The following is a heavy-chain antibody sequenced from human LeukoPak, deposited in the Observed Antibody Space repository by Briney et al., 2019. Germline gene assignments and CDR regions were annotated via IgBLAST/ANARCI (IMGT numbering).Heavy chain of an antibody. CDR1: GITFSSYS. J-gene: IGHJ6*02. Sequence: GGSLRLSCAATGITFSSYSMNWVRQAPGKGLEWVSTVYSGGLTYYADPVKGRFTISRDNSKNTLYLQMSSLRAEDTAVYYCVRDRWPGLGDFWGQGTTVTVSS. CDR2: VYSGGLT. D-gene: IGHD6-19*01. CDR3: VRDRWPGLGDF. V-gene: IGHV3-66*01.